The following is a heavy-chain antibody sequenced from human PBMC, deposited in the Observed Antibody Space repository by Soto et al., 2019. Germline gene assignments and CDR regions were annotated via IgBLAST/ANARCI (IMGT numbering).Heavy chain of an antibody. CDR1: GFTFSSYA. CDR2: ISDSGGST. J-gene: IGHJ4*02. D-gene: IGHD2-15*01. CDR3: AKTIQYCSGGSCFYFDY. Sequence: PGGSLRLSCAASGFTFSSYAMSWVRQAPGKGLEWVSAISDSGGSTYYADSVKGRFTISRDNSKNTLYLQMNSLRAEDTAVYYCAKTIQYCSGGSCFYFDYWGQGTLVTVSS. V-gene: IGHV3-23*01.